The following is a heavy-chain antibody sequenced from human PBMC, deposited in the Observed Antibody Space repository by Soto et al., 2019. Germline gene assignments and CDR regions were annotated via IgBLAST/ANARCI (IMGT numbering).Heavy chain of an antibody. CDR1: GYNFTSYG. J-gene: IGHJ3*02. CDR2: ISPHNDRT. V-gene: IGHV1-18*01. CDR3: ARDLYYSSGRYFDHDAFDI. Sequence: QVQLVQSGADVKKPGASVKVSCKASGYNFTSYGISWVRQAPGQGLEWMGWISPHNDRTKYARRFQDRVTMTTETPTSTVYMELGSLRSDDTAVYYCARDLYYSSGRYFDHDAFDIWGQGTVVHVSS. D-gene: IGHD6-19*01.